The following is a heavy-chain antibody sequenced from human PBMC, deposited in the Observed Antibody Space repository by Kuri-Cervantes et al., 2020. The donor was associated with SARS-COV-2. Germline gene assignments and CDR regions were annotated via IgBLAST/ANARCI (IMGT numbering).Heavy chain of an antibody. V-gene: IGHV3-30*03. CDR2: ISYDGSNK. Sequence: GESLKISCAASGFTFSSYGMHWVRQAPGKGLEWVAVISYDGSNKYYADSVKGRFTIYRDNSKNTLYLQMNSLRAEETAVYYCSSPRYYDFWSGPAGVMDVWGQGTTVTVSS. J-gene: IGHJ6*02. CDR3: SSPRYYDFWSGPAGVMDV. CDR1: GFTFSSYG. D-gene: IGHD3-3*01.